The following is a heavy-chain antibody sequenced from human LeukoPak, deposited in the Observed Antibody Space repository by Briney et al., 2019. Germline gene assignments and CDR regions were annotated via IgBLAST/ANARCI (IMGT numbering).Heavy chain of an antibody. D-gene: IGHD6-6*01. J-gene: IGHJ4*02. Sequence: SGPALVKPTHTLTLTCTFSGFSLSTSGMCVSWIRQPPGKALEWLARIDWDDDKYYNTSLKTRLTISKDTSKNQVVLSMTNMDPVDTATYYCARISSLGHSSSSRSGPYYFDYWGQGTLVTVSS. CDR3: ARISSLGHSSSSRSGPYYFDY. CDR1: GFSLSTSGMC. V-gene: IGHV2-70*11. CDR2: IDWDDDK.